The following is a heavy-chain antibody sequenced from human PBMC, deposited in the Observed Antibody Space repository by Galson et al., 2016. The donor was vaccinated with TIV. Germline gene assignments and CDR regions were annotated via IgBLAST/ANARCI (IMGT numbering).Heavy chain of an antibody. CDR3: ARNSRGAEYSGTYYFYYFYMDV. V-gene: IGHV3-11*04. CDR2: ISSSSNTSP. Sequence: SLRLSCAVSGFTFSDYYMTWIRQAPGKGLEWISSISSSSNTSPNYADSVKGRFTISRDSTNNSLYLQMNSLRAEDSAVYYCARNSRGAEYSGTYYFYYFYMDVWGKGTTVTVSS. CDR1: GFTFSDYY. D-gene: IGHD1-26*01. J-gene: IGHJ6*03.